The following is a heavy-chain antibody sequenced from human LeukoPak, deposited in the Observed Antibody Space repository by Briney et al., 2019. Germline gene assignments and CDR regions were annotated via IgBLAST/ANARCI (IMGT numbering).Heavy chain of an antibody. CDR3: ARGLSGASYYYDSSEGGY. J-gene: IGHJ4*02. CDR1: GYTFTSYD. Sequence: ASVKVSCKASGYTFTSYDINWVRQATGQGLEWMGWMNPNSGNTGYAQKFQGRVTMTRNTSISTAYMELSSLRSEDTAVYYCARGLSGASYYYDSSEGGYWGQGTWSPSPQ. CDR2: MNPNSGNT. V-gene: IGHV1-8*01. D-gene: IGHD3-22*01.